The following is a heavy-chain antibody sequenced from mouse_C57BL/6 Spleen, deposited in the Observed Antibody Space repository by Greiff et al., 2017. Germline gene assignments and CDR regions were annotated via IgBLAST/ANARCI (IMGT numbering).Heavy chain of an antibody. Sequence: VQLQQSGTVLARPGASVKMSCKTSGYTFTSYWMHLVKQRPGQGLEWIGAIYPGNSDTSYNQKFKGKAKLTAVTSASTAYMELSSLTNEDSAVYYCTREGGLRKNAMDYWGQGTSVTGSA. CDR2: IYPGNSDT. CDR1: GYTFTSYW. CDR3: TREGGLRKNAMDY. V-gene: IGHV1-5*01. J-gene: IGHJ4*01. D-gene: IGHD2-2*01.